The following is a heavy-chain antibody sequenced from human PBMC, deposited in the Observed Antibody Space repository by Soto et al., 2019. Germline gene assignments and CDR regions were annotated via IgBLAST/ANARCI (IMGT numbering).Heavy chain of an antibody. D-gene: IGHD3-16*02. CDR1: VDSTSSYC. Sequence: QVPLQQSGPGLVKPSETLSLTCSVSVDSTSSYCWSWVRQTAGKGLEWIGRMYTTGTTNYNPSLKSRVTMSIDTSKRQFSLKLSSVTAADTAVYYCASHRRSVWGSYRPPFDYWGQGTLVTVSS. CDR3: ASHRRSVWGSYRPPFDY. CDR2: MYTTGTT. J-gene: IGHJ4*02. V-gene: IGHV4-4*07.